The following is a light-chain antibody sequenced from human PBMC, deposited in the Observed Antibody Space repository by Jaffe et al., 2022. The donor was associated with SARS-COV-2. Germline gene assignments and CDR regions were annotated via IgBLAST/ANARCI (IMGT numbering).Light chain of an antibody. Sequence: QSALTQPASVSGSPGQSITISCTGTSSDIGAYNYVSWFQQHPGKAPKLMIYEVINRPSGVPDRFSGSKSGNTASLTISGLQAEDESEYYCSSYTGSSTVIFGGGTKLTVL. CDR1: SSDIGAYNY. V-gene: IGLV2-14*01. CDR3: SSYTGSSTVI. J-gene: IGLJ2*01. CDR2: EVI.